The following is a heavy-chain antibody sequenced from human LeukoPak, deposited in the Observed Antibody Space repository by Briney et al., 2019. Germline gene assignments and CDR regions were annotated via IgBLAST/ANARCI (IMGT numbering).Heavy chain of an antibody. J-gene: IGHJ4*02. CDR1: GFTFSSYS. D-gene: IGHD6-19*01. Sequence: PGGSLRLSCAASGFTFSSYSMNWVRQAPGKGLEWVSSISSSSSYIYYADSVKGRLTISRDNAKNSLYLQMNSLRAEDTAVYYCARDGGVGRIAVAGTFDYWGQGTLVTVSS. V-gene: IGHV3-21*01. CDR2: ISSSSSYI. CDR3: ARDGGVGRIAVAGTFDY.